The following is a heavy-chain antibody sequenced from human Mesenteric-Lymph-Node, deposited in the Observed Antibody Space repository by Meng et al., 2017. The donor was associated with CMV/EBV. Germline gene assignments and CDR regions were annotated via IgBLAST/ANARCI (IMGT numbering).Heavy chain of an antibody. D-gene: IGHD2-15*01. CDR1: GYTFTSYY. CDR2: INPNSGGT. CDR3: ARDRKLIVVVVAATLADGMDV. J-gene: IGHJ6*02. V-gene: IGHV1-2*02. Sequence: ASVKVSCKASGYTFTSYYMHWVRQAPGQGLEWMGWINPNSGGTNYAQKFQGRVTMTRDTSISTAYMELSRLRSDDTAVYYCARDRKLIVVVVAATLADGMDVWGQGTTVTVSS.